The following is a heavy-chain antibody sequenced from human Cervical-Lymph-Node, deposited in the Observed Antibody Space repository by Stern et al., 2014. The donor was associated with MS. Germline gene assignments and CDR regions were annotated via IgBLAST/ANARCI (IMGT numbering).Heavy chain of an antibody. Sequence: QVQLVQSGAEVRKPGTSVKVSCKASGYTFATYYIHWVRQAPGQGLEWMGMINPRGGGTSYAQKFHARVTMTRDTSTSTVYMELSSLKFEDTAVYYCARSGVQELIDHWGQGTLGTVSS. CDR2: INPRGGGT. CDR3: ARSGVQELIDH. V-gene: IGHV1-46*01. CDR1: GYTFATYY. D-gene: IGHD1-26*01. J-gene: IGHJ4*02.